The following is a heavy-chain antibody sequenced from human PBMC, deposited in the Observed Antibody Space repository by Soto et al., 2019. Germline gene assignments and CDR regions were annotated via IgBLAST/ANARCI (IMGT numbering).Heavy chain of an antibody. CDR1: GYPISSGYY. D-gene: IGHD3-3*01. CDR3: ARNSYYDFWSGYQRGVDF. CDR2: LYHSGST. J-gene: IGHJ4*02. Sequence: SETLSLTCAVSGYPISSGYYWGWIRQSPGKGLEWIGSLYHSGSTYYNPSLKSRVTISVDSSKNQFSLKLSSVTAADTAVYYCARNSYYDFWSGYQRGVDFWGQGTLVTVSS. V-gene: IGHV4-38-2*01.